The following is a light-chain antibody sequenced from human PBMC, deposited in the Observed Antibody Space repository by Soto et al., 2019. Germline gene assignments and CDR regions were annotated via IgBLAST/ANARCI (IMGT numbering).Light chain of an antibody. J-gene: IGLJ3*02. Sequence: TVVTQEPSFSVSPGRTVTLTCGLSSGSVSTSYYPSWYQQTPGQAPRTLIYSTNTRSSGVPDRFSGSILGNKAALTITGAQADDESDYYCVLYMGSSWVFGGGTKLTVL. CDR3: VLYMGSSWV. V-gene: IGLV8-61*01. CDR2: STN. CDR1: SGSVSTSYY.